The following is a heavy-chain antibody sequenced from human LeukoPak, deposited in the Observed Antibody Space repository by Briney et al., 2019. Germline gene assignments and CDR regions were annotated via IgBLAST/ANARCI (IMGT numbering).Heavy chain of an antibody. D-gene: IGHD6-6*01. V-gene: IGHV3-23*01. CDR2: ISGGGGTT. CDR1: GFTFSTYA. CDR3: ARLGYSSSSDSDY. Sequence: PGGSLRLSCAASGFTFSTYAMSWVRQAPGKGLEWVSGISGGGGTTYYADSVKGRFTISRDNSKNTLYPQMNSLRAEDTAVYYCARLGYSSSSDSDYWGQGTLVTVSS. J-gene: IGHJ4*02.